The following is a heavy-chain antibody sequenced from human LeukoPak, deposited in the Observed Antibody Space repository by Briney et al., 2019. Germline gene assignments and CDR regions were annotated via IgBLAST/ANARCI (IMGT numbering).Heavy chain of an antibody. V-gene: IGHV4-34*01. J-gene: IGHJ5*02. CDR2: INHSGST. CDR3: ARGYDFWSGYYRQNWFDP. CDR1: GGSFSGYY. D-gene: IGHD3-3*01. Sequence: SETLSLTCAVYGGSFSGYYWSWIRQPPGKGLEWIGEINHSGSTNYNPSLKSRVTISVDTSKNQFSLKLSSVTAADTAVYYCARGYDFWSGYYRQNWFDPWGQGTLVTVSS.